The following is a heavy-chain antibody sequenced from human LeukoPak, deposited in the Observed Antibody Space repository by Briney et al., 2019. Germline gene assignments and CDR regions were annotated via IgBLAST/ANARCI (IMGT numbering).Heavy chain of an antibody. CDR1: GYSISNNYY. V-gene: IGHV4-38-2*02. CDR2: IYHSGST. J-gene: IGHJ6*03. Sequence: SETLSLTCTVSGYSISNNYYWDWIRQPPGKGLEWIGSIYHSGSTYYNPSLKSRVTISVDTSKNQFSLELSSVTAADTALYFCARQLYVSGSYYAPMDVWGKGTTVTISS. CDR3: ARQLYVSGSYYAPMDV. D-gene: IGHD3-10*01.